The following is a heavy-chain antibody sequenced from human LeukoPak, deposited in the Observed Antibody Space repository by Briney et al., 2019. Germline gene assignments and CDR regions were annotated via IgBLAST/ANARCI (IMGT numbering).Heavy chain of an antibody. CDR2: IYYSGST. CDR3: ARTTEGGYTYDYFYYYYMDV. D-gene: IGHD5-18*01. J-gene: IGHJ6*03. CDR1: GGSISSYC. Sequence: PSETLSLTCTVSGGSISSYCWSWIRQPPGKGLEWIGYIYYSGSTNYNPSLKSRVTISVDTSKNHFSLKLSSVTAADTAVYYCARTTEGGYTYDYFYYYYMDVWGKGTTVTISS. V-gene: IGHV4-59*01.